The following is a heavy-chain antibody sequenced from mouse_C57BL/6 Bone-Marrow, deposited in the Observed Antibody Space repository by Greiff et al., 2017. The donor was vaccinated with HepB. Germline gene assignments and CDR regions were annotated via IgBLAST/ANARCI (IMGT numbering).Heavy chain of an antibody. CDR2: IDPENGDT. D-gene: IGHD3-2*02. J-gene: IGHJ4*01. CDR1: GFNIKDDY. V-gene: IGHV14-4*01. CDR3: TTTAQDYAMDY. Sequence: DVKLVESGAELVRPGASVKLSCTASGFNIKDDYMHWVKQRPEQGLEWIGWIDPENGDTEYASKFQGKATITADTSSNTAYLHLSSLTSEDTAVYYCTTTAQDYAMDYWGQGNSVTVST.